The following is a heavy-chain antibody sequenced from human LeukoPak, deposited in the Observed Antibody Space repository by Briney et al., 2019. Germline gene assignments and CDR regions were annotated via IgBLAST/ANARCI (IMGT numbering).Heavy chain of an antibody. Sequence: GTLSLTCAVAGGSISSTNWWSWVRQAPGKGLEWVANIKQDGSEKYYVDSVKGRFTISRDNAKNSLYLQMNSLRAEDTAVYYCASDREYYYGSGSFDYWGQGTLVTVSS. D-gene: IGHD3-10*01. J-gene: IGHJ4*02. CDR1: GGSISSTNW. CDR2: IKQDGSEK. V-gene: IGHV3-7*04. CDR3: ASDREYYYGSGSFDY.